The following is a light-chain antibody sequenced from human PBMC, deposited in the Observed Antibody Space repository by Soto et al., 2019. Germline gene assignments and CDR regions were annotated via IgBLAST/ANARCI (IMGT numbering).Light chain of an antibody. CDR3: QQYGSS. J-gene: IGKJ2*01. Sequence: EIVLTQSPGTLSLSPGERATLSCRASQSVSSSYLAWYQQKPGQAPRLLIYGASSRATGIPDRFSGSGSGTDFTLTISRLEPEEFAVYYCQQYGSSLGQGTKLEIK. CDR2: GAS. V-gene: IGKV3-20*01. CDR1: QSVSSSY.